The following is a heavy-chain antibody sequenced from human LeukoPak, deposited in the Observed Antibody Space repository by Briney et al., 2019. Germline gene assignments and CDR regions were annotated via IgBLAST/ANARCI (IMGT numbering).Heavy chain of an antibody. CDR1: GFTFSSYA. V-gene: IGHV3-30-3*01. Sequence: GGSLRLSCAASGFTFSSYAMSWVRQAPGKGLEWVAVITHDGSNKYYADSVKGRFTISRDNSKNTLYLQMNSLRAEDTAVYYCARDYFDTSGYTEYFQHWGQGTLVTVSS. CDR3: ARDYFDTSGYTEYFQH. CDR2: ITHDGSNK. J-gene: IGHJ1*01. D-gene: IGHD3-22*01.